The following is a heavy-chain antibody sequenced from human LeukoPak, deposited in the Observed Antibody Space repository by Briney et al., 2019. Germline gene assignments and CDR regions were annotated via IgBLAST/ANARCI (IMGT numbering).Heavy chain of an antibody. Sequence: SGESLKISCAASGFTFSSYAMSWVRQAPGKGLEWVSVISGSDGSTYYADSVKGRFTISRDNSKNTLYLQMNSLRAEDTAVFYCAKPRGEEWLVGLYDAFDIWGQGTMVTVSS. V-gene: IGHV3-23*01. CDR1: GFTFSSYA. D-gene: IGHD6-19*01. CDR2: ISGSDGST. J-gene: IGHJ3*02. CDR3: AKPRGEEWLVGLYDAFDI.